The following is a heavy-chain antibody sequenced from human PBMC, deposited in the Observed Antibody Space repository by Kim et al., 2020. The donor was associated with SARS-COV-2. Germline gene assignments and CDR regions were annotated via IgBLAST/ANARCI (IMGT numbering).Heavy chain of an antibody. CDR1: GNRFTNFW. Sequence: GESLKISCTGSGNRFTNFWIAWMRQMPGKGLEWMGIISLGDSNTRYSQSFQGQVTISADKYITTVYLQLSSLKASDTAMYYCARPRSSSWNVALDIWGQGTMVTVS. D-gene: IGHD2-2*01. CDR3: ARPRSSSWNVALDI. CDR2: ISLGDSNT. V-gene: IGHV5-51*01. J-gene: IGHJ3*02.